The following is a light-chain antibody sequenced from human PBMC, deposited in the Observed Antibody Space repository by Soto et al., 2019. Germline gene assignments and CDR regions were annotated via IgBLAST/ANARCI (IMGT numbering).Light chain of an antibody. CDR3: SFYSRTNTLV. CDR1: SSDVGDYPY. Sequence: QSALTQPASVSGSPGQSITISCTGTSSDVGDYPYVSWYQQHPGKVPKLIIYEVTNRPSGVSGRFSGSKSENTASLTISGVQAEDEADYYCSFYSRTNTLVFGSGTKLTVL. J-gene: IGLJ6*01. CDR2: EVT. V-gene: IGLV2-14*01.